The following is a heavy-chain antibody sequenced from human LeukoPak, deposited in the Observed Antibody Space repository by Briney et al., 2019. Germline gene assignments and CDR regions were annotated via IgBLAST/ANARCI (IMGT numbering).Heavy chain of an antibody. CDR1: GFTFSSYW. D-gene: IGHD2-2*01. CDR2: IKQDGNEK. V-gene: IGHV3-7*01. CDR3: AKEPYCSSTSCIGEYFQR. J-gene: IGHJ1*01. Sequence: GGSLRLPCAASGFTFSSYWMSWVRQAPGKGLEWVANIKQDGNEKYYVDSVKGRFTISRDNSKNTLYLQMNSLRAEDTAVYYCAKEPYCSSTSCIGEYFQRWGQGTLVTVSS.